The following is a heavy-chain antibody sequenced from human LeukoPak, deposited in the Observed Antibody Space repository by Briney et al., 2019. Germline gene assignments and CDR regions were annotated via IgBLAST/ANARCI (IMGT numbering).Heavy chain of an antibody. V-gene: IGHV4-30-4*07. CDR1: GGSINSGGYS. CDR2: IYYSGAT. J-gene: IGHJ3*02. Sequence: PSETLSLTCAVSGGSINSGGYSWSWIRQPPGKGLEWIGYIYYSGATYYNPSLKTRLTISIDTSKNQFSLKLSSVTAADTAVYFCARGPYSYDSSGAFDIWGQGTMVTVSS. CDR3: ARGPYSYDSSGAFDI. D-gene: IGHD3-22*01.